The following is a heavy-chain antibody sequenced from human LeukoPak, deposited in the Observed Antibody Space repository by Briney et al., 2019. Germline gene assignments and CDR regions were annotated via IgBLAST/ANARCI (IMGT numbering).Heavy chain of an antibody. D-gene: IGHD1-26*01. CDR3: ARYLVGATGYFDY. V-gene: IGHV1-69*04. J-gene: IGHJ4*02. Sequence: SVKVSCKASGGTFSSYAISWVRQAPGQGLEWMGRIIPILGIANYAQKFQGRVTITADKSTSTAYMELSSLRSEDTAVYYCARYLVGATGYFDYWGQGTLVTVSS. CDR2: IIPILGIA. CDR1: GGTFSSYA.